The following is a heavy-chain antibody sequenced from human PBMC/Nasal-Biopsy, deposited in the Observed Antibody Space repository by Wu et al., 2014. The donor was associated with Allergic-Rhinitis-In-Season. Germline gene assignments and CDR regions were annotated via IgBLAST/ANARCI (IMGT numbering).Heavy chain of an antibody. D-gene: IGHD6-19*01. CDR3: AKKMKSGGWYFDS. V-gene: IGHV3-23*01. J-gene: IGHJ4*02. CDR1: GFTFSTYA. Sequence: LRLSCAASGFTFSTYAMSWVRQAPGKGLERVSAIEGRDDRTYYADSVKGRFTISRDNAKNTLYLQINSLRVEDTAIYYCAKKMKSGGWYFDSWGQGTRVIVSS. CDR2: IEGRDDRT.